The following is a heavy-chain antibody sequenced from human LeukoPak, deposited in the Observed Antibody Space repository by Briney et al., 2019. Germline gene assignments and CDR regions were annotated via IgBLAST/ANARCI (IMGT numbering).Heavy chain of an antibody. D-gene: IGHD5-12*01. CDR1: GFTFSSYW. J-gene: IGHJ4*02. CDR2: TKQDGSEK. Sequence: GGSLRLSCAASGFTFSSYWMSWVRQAPGKGLEWVANTKQDGSEKYYVDSVKGRFTISRDNAKNSLYLQMNSLRAEDTAVYYCARTGKVATIPWLFDYWGQGTLVTVSS. CDR3: ARTGKVATIPWLFDY. V-gene: IGHV3-7*01.